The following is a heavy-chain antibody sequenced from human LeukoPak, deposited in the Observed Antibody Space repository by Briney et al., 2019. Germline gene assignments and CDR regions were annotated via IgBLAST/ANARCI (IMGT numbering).Heavy chain of an antibody. D-gene: IGHD3-22*01. V-gene: IGHV3-23*01. CDR3: AKGGSYYEDYFDY. J-gene: IGHJ4*02. CDR2: ISGSGGST. CDR1: GFTFSSDA. Sequence: GGSLRLSCAASGFTFSSDAMSWVRQAPGKGLEWVSAISGSGGSTYYADSVKGQFTISRDNSKNTLYLQMNSLRAEDTAVYYCAKGGSYYEDYFDYWGQGTLVTVSS.